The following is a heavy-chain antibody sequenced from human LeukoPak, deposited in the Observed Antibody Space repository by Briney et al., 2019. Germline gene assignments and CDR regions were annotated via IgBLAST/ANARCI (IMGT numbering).Heavy chain of an antibody. CDR1: GFTFSSYG. D-gene: IGHD2-21*02. J-gene: IGHJ4*02. CDR3: AKSYCGGDCPFDY. CDR2: ISGSGGST. Sequence: GGTLRLSCAASGFTFSSYGMSWVCQAPGKGLEWVSAISGSGGSTYYADSVKGRFTISRDNSKNTLYLQMNSLRAEDTAVYYCAKSYCGGDCPFDYWGQGTLVTVSS. V-gene: IGHV3-23*01.